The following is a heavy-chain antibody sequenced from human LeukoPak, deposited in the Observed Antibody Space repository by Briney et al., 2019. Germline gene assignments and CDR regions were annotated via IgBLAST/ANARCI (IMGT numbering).Heavy chain of an antibody. CDR1: GFTFSNYG. J-gene: IGHJ4*02. CDR3: TRGRRELLDY. V-gene: IGHV3-49*04. CDR2: IGSKDYGGTT. Sequence: GGSLRLSCTASGFTFSNYGMTWVRQAPGKGLEWVGFIGSKDYGGTTEYAASVKGRFTISRDDSKGIVYLQMSSLKTEDTAFYYCTRGRRELLDYWGQGMLVTVSS. D-gene: IGHD1-26*01.